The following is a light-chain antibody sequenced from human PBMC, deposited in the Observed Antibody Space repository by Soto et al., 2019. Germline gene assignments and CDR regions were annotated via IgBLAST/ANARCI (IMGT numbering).Light chain of an antibody. CDR2: DAF. V-gene: IGKV3-20*01. J-gene: IGKJ1*01. CDR3: QQYGDSPRT. Sequence: EIVLTQSPGTLSLSPGERATLSCRASQSVSRNYLAWYQQRPGQAPRLLIYDAFNRATGIPDRFSGRGSGTVFTLTISTLEPEDFAVYYCQQYGDSPRTFGQGTKVEIK. CDR1: QSVSRNY.